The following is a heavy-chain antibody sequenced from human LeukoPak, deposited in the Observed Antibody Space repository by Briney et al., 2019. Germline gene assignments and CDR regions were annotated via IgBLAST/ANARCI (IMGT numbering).Heavy chain of an antibody. D-gene: IGHD2-2*01. CDR2: MNPNSGNT. CDR1: GYTFTSYD. J-gene: IGHJ3*02. V-gene: IGHV1-8*01. Sequence: ASVKVSCKASGYTFTSYDINWVRQATGQGLEWMGWMNPNSGNTGYAQKFQGRVTMTRNTSISTAYMELSSLRSEDTAVYYCARGLKYCSSTSCYPDDAFDIWGQGTMVTVSS. CDR3: ARGLKYCSSTSCYPDDAFDI.